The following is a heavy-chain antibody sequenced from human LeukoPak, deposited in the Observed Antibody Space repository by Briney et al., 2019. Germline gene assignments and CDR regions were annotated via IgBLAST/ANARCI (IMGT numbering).Heavy chain of an antibody. J-gene: IGHJ4*02. CDR2: IYPGDSDT. Sequence: GESLQISCKGSGYSFTSYYIGWVRQVPGKGLEWMGIIYPGDSDTRYSPSFQGQVTISADKSISTAYLQWSSLKASDTAMYYCAGGNCSRTSCYLTYWGQGTLVTVSS. CDR1: GYSFTSYY. V-gene: IGHV5-51*01. CDR3: AGGNCSRTSCYLTY. D-gene: IGHD2-2*01.